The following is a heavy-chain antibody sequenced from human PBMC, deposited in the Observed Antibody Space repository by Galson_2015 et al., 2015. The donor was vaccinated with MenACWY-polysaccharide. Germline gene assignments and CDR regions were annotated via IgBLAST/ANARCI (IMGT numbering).Heavy chain of an antibody. CDR3: VKGLGYCPRASCYEDY. CDR2: SLDSGRGT. CDR1: GFTFTRYW. Sequence: SLRLSCAASGFTFTRYWMSWVRQAPGKGLEWVSVSLDSGRGTYYADSVKGRFSISRDISKNTLYLQMNSLRVDDTAIYYCVKGLGYCPRASCYEDYWGQGTLVTVSS. J-gene: IGHJ4*02. D-gene: IGHD2-2*01. V-gene: IGHV3-23*01.